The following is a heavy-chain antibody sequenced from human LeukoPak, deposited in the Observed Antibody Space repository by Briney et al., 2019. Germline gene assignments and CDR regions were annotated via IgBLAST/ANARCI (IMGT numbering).Heavy chain of an antibody. V-gene: IGHV4-38-2*02. CDR2: VYHSGST. Sequence: KPSETLSLTCTVSGYSISSGYYWGWIRQPPGKGLEWIGSVYHSGSTYYNPSLSSRVTISVDTSKNQFSLKLSSVTAADTAVYYCARVPYSGTYCVDSWGQGTLVTVSS. D-gene: IGHD1-26*01. CDR1: GYSISSGYY. CDR3: ARVPYSGTYCVDS. J-gene: IGHJ4*02.